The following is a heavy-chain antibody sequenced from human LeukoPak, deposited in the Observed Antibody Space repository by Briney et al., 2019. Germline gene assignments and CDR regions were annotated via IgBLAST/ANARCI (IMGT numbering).Heavy chain of an antibody. D-gene: IGHD5-24*01. CDR3: ARVREMATITGWFDP. J-gene: IGHJ5*02. CDR2: IYYSGST. CDR1: GGSISSYY. Sequence: SETLSLTCTVSGGSISSYYWSWIRQPPGKVLEWIGYIYYSGSTNYNPSLKSRATISVDTSKNQFSLKLSSVTAADTAVYYCARVREMATITGWFDPWGQGTLVTVSS. V-gene: IGHV4-59*01.